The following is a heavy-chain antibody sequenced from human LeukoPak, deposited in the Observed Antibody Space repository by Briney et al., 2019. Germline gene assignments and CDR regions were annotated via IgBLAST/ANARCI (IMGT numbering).Heavy chain of an antibody. CDR3: AREYCSGGSCYQLDAFDI. J-gene: IGHJ3*02. CDR1: GDSVSSNSAA. D-gene: IGHD2-15*01. CDR2: TYYRSKWYN. V-gene: IGHV6-1*01. Sequence: SQTLSLTCAISGDSVSSNSAAWNWIRQSPSRGLEWLGRTYYRSKWYNDYAVSVKSRITINPETSKNQVSLQLNSVTPEDTAVYYCAREYCSGGSCYQLDAFDIWGQGTMVTVSS.